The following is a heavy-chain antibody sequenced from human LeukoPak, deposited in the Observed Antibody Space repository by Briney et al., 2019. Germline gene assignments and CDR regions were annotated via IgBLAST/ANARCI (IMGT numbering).Heavy chain of an antibody. J-gene: IGHJ3*01. Sequence: PGGSLRLSCAASGFAFGSYAMGWVRQAPGKGLEWVSAISGSDDSTYYADSVKGRFTTSRDKSKNTLYLQMNSLGAEDTAVYYCSKQVDFDPADALDVWGQGTMVTVSS. CDR2: ISGSDDST. D-gene: IGHD3-9*01. CDR1: GFAFGSYA. CDR3: SKQVDFDPADALDV. V-gene: IGHV3-23*01.